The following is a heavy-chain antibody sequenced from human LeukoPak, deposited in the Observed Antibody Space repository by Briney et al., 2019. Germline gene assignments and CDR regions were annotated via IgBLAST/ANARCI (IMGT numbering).Heavy chain of an antibody. J-gene: IGHJ6*03. CDR3: SRGFGRRLRTYYYYYMDV. CDR2: IISSSSTI. Sequence: PGGSLRLSCAASGFPFSSYSMNWVPQAPGKGLEWVSYIISSSSTIYYAHSVKGRFTISRDNAKKPLYLQMNSLRAEDTAVYYCSRGFGRRLRTYYYYYMDVWGKGTTVTISS. V-gene: IGHV3-48*01. D-gene: IGHD4-17*01. CDR1: GFPFSSYS.